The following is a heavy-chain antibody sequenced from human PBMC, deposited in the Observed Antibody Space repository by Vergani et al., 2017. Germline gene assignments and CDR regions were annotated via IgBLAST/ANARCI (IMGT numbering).Heavy chain of an antibody. CDR3: AKADYYGSGSYYYYYYYMDV. Sequence: EVQLLESGGGLVQPGGSLRLSCAASGFTFSSYAMSWVRQAPGKGLEWVSAISGSGGSTYYADSVTGRFTISRDNSKNTLYLQMNSLRAEDTAVYYCAKADYYGSGSYYYYYYYMDVWGKGTTVTVSS. J-gene: IGHJ6*03. V-gene: IGHV3-23*01. CDR2: ISGSGGST. CDR1: GFTFSSYA. D-gene: IGHD3-10*01.